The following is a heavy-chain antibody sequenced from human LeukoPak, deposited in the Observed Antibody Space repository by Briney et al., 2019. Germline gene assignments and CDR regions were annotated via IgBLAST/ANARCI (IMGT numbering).Heavy chain of an antibody. V-gene: IGHV3-33*01. D-gene: IGHD4-17*01. CDR1: GLSFSRHG. Sequence: GTSLRLSCVASGLSFSRHGMHWVRQAPGKGLEWAAVIWYDGTKKYYADSMKGRLTISRDDSKNTLFLQMDSLRVEDTAVYYCARSRYGDYTYWGQGTLVTVSS. J-gene: IGHJ4*02. CDR3: ARSRYGDYTY. CDR2: IWYDGTKK.